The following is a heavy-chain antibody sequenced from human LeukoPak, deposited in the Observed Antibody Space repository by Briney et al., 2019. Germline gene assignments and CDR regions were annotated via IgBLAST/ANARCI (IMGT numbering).Heavy chain of an antibody. CDR3: ARAVTSMDGY. J-gene: IGHJ4*02. CDR2: LNEDGSKR. D-gene: IGHD5-18*01. Sequence: GGSLTLSCAASGFTFSSYWMTWVRQAPGKGLEGVASLNEDGSKRSYVGSVKGRFTISRDNAQKSVYLQMNSLTAEDTAVYYCARAVTSMDGYWGQGTLVTVPS. CDR1: GFTFSSYW. V-gene: IGHV3-7*03.